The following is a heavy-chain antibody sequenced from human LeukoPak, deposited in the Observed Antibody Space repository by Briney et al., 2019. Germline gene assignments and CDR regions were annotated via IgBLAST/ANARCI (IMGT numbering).Heavy chain of an antibody. D-gene: IGHD5-12*01. V-gene: IGHV4-34*01. Sequence: SETLFLTFGVYGGSFSDYDWSGIRQPPGKGLEWIGEINHSGSTNYNPSLKSRVTISVDTSKNQFSLKLSSVTAADTAVYYCARGEFEEGLRFFYYCGQGTLVTVSS. J-gene: IGHJ4*02. CDR1: GGSFSDYD. CDR3: ARGEFEEGLRFFYY. CDR2: INHSGST.